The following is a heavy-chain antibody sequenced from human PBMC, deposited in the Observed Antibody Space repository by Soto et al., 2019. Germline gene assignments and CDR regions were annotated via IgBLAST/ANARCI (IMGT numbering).Heavy chain of an antibody. CDR3: ARDGMGTIVGGMDV. J-gene: IGHJ6*02. V-gene: IGHV1-69*13. Sequence: SVKVSCKTSGGTFSNDAISWVRQAPGQGLEWMGGITPIYGTTHYAQKFQDRLKLTADESTGTAYMELSSLRSDDTGVYYCARDGMGTIVGGMDVWGQGTTVTVSS. CDR1: GGTFSNDA. D-gene: IGHD7-27*01. CDR2: ITPIYGTT.